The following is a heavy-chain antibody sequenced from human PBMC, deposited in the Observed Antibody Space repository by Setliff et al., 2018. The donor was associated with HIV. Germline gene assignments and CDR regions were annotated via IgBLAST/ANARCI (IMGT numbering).Heavy chain of an antibody. J-gene: IGHJ5*02. V-gene: IGHV4-4*09. CDR1: GGSISSYY. CDR3: ARRIDNSGSFPDKNWFDT. Sequence: SETLSLTCTVSGGSISSYYWSWIRQPPGKGLEWIGYIYTSGSVNYNPSLNSRVTISVDTSKNQFSLKLRSVTAADTAVYYCARRIDNSGSFPDKNWFDTWGQGTLVTVSS. CDR2: IYTSGSV. D-gene: IGHD3-10*01.